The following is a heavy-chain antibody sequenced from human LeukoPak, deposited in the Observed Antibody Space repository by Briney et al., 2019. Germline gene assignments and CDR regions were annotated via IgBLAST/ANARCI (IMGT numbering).Heavy chain of an antibody. CDR3: AKDTLRDGDIAAAGIDY. Sequence: GGSLRLSCAASGFTFSSYWMSWVRQAPGKGLEWVANIKQDGSEKYYVDSVKGRFTISRDNAKNSLYLQMNSLRAEDTAVYYCAKDTLRDGDIAAAGIDYWGQGTLVTVSS. D-gene: IGHD6-13*01. CDR1: GFTFSSYW. V-gene: IGHV3-7*03. CDR2: IKQDGSEK. J-gene: IGHJ4*02.